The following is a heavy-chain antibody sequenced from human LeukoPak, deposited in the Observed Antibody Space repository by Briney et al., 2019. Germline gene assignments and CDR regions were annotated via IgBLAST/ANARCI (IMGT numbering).Heavy chain of an antibody. CDR2: LNPKTGGT. V-gene: IGHV1-2*02. CDR3: ARATAENDH. J-gene: IGHJ4*02. D-gene: IGHD5-18*01. Sequence: GASVKVSCKASGYTFTGYYLYWVRQAPGQGLEWMGWLNPKTGGTSYAQKFQGRVTMTRDTSISTVNMELSRLTSDDTAVYYCARATAENDHWGQGTLVTVSS. CDR1: GYTFTGYY.